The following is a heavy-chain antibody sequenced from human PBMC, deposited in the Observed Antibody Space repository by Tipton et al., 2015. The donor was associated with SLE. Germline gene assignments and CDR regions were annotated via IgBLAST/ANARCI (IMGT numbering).Heavy chain of an antibody. CDR2: INPKSGGT. CDR3: ARELDDSRLVVFTTGYVY. CDR1: GYIFTGNY. D-gene: IGHD3-22*01. V-gene: IGHV1-2*02. J-gene: IGHJ4*02. Sequence: QSGAEVKKPGASVKVSCKASGYIFTGNYMHWIRQAPGQGLEWVGWINPKSGGTNYAQKFQSRFTLTSDTSISTAYLELSGLISDDTAVYYCARELDDSRLVVFTTGYVYWGQGTLVTVSS.